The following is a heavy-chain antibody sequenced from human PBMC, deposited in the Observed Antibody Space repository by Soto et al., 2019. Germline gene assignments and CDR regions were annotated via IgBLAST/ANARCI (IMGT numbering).Heavy chain of an antibody. J-gene: IGHJ5*02. V-gene: IGHV5-51*01. Sequence: EFLKISFKGAGYSFTGYWIGWVRQMPGKGLEWMGIIYPGDSDTRYSPSFQGQVTISADKSISTAYLQWSSLKASDTAMYYCARRYYYDSSGYPTWFDPWGQGTLVTVS. CDR3: ARRYYYDSSGYPTWFDP. CDR2: IYPGDSDT. CDR1: GYSFTGYW. D-gene: IGHD3-22*01.